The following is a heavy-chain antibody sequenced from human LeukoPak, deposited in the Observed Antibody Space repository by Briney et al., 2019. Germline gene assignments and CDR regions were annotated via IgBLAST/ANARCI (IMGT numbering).Heavy chain of an antibody. CDR1: GYTFTSYG. V-gene: IGHV1-18*01. CDR3: AGVEGYSYGPDYGMDV. D-gene: IGHD5-18*01. Sequence: GSSVKVSCKASGYTFTSYGISWLRQAPGQGREWMGWSSANNGNTNYAQKLQGRVTMTTDPSTSTAYKELRSRRSDDTAVYYCAGVEGYSYGPDYGMDVWGQGTTVTVSS. CDR2: SSANNGNT. J-gene: IGHJ6*02.